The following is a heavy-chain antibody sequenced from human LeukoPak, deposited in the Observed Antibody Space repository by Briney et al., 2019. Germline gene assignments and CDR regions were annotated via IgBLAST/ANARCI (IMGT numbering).Heavy chain of an antibody. CDR2: ISYDGSNR. J-gene: IGHJ4*02. CDR3: ARDGYCSSTGCSAYFFDS. V-gene: IGHV3-30-3*01. CDR1: GFTFSSYA. D-gene: IGHD2-2*03. Sequence: GGSLRLSCAASGFTFSSYAMHWVRQAPGKGLHWVAVISYDGSNRYYADSVKGRFTISRDNSKNTLYLQLNSLRPEDTALYYCARDGYCSSTGCSAYFFDSWGQGTLVTVSS.